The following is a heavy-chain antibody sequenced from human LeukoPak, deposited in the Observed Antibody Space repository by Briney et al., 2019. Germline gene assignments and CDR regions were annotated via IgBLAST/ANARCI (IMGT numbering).Heavy chain of an antibody. CDR1: GGSFSGYY. D-gene: IGHD1-20*01. V-gene: IGHV4-34*01. CDR3: ARGRSITGTGGDFDY. CDR2: INHSGST. J-gene: IGHJ4*02. Sequence: SETLSLTCAVYGGSFSGYYWSWIRQPPGKGLEWIGEINHSGSTNYNPSLKSRVTISVVTSKNQFSLKLSSVTAADTAVYYCARGRSITGTGGDFDYWGQGTLVTVSS.